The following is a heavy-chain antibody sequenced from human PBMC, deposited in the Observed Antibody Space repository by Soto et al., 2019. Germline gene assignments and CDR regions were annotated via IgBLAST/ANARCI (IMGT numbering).Heavy chain of an antibody. CDR1: GGSFSGYY. CDR3: ARGPELCYFDY. D-gene: IGHD1-26*01. J-gene: IGHJ4*02. V-gene: IGHV4-34*01. Sequence: SETLSLTCAVYGGSFSGYYWSWIRQPPGKGMEWIGEINHSGSTNYNPSLKSRVTISVDTSKNLFSLKLSSVTAADTAVYYCARGPELCYFDYWGQGTLVTVSS. CDR2: INHSGST.